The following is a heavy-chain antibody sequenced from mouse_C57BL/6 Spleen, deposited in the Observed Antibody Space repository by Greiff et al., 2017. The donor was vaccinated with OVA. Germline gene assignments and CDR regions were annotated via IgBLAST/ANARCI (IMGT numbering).Heavy chain of an antibody. D-gene: IGHD3-3*01. J-gene: IGHJ3*01. CDR2: ISDGGSYT. V-gene: IGHV5-4*01. CDR3: ASRDLDWSAWFAY. CDR1: GFTFSSYA. Sequence: EVQVVESGGGLVKPGGSLKLSCAASGFTFSSYAMSWVRQTPEKRLEWVATISDGGSYTYYPDNVKGRFTISRDNAKNNLYLQMSHLKSEDTAMYYCASRDLDWSAWFAYWGQGTLVTVSA.